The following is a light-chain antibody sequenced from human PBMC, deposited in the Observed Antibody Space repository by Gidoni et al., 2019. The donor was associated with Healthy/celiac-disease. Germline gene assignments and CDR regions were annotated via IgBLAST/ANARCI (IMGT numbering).Light chain of an antibody. J-gene: IGKJ1*01. CDR3: QQYNNWPPKGA. V-gene: IGKV3-15*01. CDR2: GAS. Sequence: EIVMTQSPATLSVSPGERATLSCRASQSVSSNLAWYQQKPGQAPRLLIYGASTRATGIPARFSGSGSGTEFTLTISSLQSEDFAVCYCQQYNNWPPKGAFGQGTKVEIK. CDR1: QSVSSN.